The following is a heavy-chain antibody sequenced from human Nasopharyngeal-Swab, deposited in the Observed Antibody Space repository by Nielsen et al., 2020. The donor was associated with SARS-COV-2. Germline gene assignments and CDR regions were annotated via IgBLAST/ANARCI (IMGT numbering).Heavy chain of an antibody. D-gene: IGHD3-10*01. CDR3: ATMVYYYMDV. CDR1: GFTFSSYW. V-gene: IGHV4-59*05. Sequence: GSLRLSCAASGFTFSSYWMSWVRRAPGKGLEWIGSIYYSGSTYYNPSLKSRVTISVDTSKNQFSLKLSSVTAADTAVYYCATMVYYYMDVWGKGTTVTVSS. J-gene: IGHJ6*03. CDR2: IYYSGST.